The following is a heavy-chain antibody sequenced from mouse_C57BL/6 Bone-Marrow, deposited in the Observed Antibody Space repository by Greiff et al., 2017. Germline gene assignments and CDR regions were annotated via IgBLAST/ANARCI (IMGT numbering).Heavy chain of an antibody. J-gene: IGHJ4*01. CDR2: IYPGGGYT. CDR3: ARLGITTESYAMDY. Sequence: VQLVESGAELVRPGTSVKMSCKASGYTFTNYWIGWAKQRPGHGLEWIGDIYPGGGYTNYNEKFKGKATLTADKSSSTAYMQFSSLTSEDSAIYYCARLGITTESYAMDYWGQGTSVTVSS. CDR1: GYTFTNYW. D-gene: IGHD1-1*01. V-gene: IGHV1-63*01.